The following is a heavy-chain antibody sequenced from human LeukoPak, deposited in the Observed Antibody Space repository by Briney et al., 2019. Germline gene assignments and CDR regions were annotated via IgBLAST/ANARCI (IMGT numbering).Heavy chain of an antibody. J-gene: IGHJ4*02. CDR1: GLTFSNYA. CDR3: TRDVIRGTNLGY. Sequence: GGSLRLSCAASGLTFSNYAMSWVRQAPGKGLEWVSGISGSVSSTYYAESVKGRFTISRDNSKNTLYLQMNSLRAEDTAVYYCTRDVIRGTNLGYWGQGTLVTVSS. V-gene: IGHV3-23*01. D-gene: IGHD3-10*01. CDR2: ISGSVSST.